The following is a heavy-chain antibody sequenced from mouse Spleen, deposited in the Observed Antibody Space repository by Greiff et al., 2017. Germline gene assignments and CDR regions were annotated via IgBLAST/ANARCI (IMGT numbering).Heavy chain of an antibody. V-gene: IGHV3-6*02. CDR3: AREQLGLPDY. J-gene: IGHJ2*01. CDR1: GYSITSGYY. D-gene: IGHD3-1*01. CDR2: ISYDGSN. Sequence: DVQLQESGPGLVKPSQSLSLTCSVTGYSITSGYYWKWIRQFPGNKLEWMGYISYDGSNNYNPSLKNRISITRDTSKNQFFLKLNSVTTEDTATYYCAREQLGLPDYWGQGTTLTVSS.